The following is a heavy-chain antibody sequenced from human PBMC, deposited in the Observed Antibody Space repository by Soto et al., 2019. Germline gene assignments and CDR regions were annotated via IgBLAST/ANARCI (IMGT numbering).Heavy chain of an antibody. CDR3: ARSEALVVNADLLDY. J-gene: IGHJ4*02. V-gene: IGHV3-21*01. CDR1: SFTFSSDS. D-gene: IGHD3-22*01. Sequence: GWSRRLSCTASSFTFSSDSMNCLRQPPVKGLEWVSSISSSSSYIYYADSVKGRFTISRDNAKNSLYLQMNSLRAEDTAVYYCARSEALVVNADLLDYWGQGTLVTVSS. CDR2: ISSSSSYI.